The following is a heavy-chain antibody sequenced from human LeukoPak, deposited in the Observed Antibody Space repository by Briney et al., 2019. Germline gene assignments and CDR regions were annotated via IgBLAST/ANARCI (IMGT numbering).Heavy chain of an antibody. CDR3: ASIRGYSYGSFDY. D-gene: IGHD5-18*01. V-gene: IGHV1-69*05. CDR2: IIPIFGKE. CDR1: VDTFSSYA. J-gene: IGHJ4*02. Sequence: SVNVSCKASVDTFSSYAIIGVRQPPAQALEWMGGIIPIFGKENYAQKLQDRVTNNTDESKRRAHMELHPLSSGETAVYYCASIRGYSYGSFDYWGQGTLVTVSS.